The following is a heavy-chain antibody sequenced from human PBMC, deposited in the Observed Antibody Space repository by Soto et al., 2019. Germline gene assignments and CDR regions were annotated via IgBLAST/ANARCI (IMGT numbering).Heavy chain of an antibody. CDR1: GFIFNTHW. V-gene: IGHV3-7*01. CDR3: VAWGTSTSNT. Sequence: GSLRLSCAASGFIFNTHWMSWVRQAPEKGLEWVAHTKPDGSEKYYVDSAKGRFTISRDNTRNSLYLQMNSLRADDTALYYCVAWGTSTSNTWGQGTLVTVSS. CDR2: TKPDGSEK. D-gene: IGHD3-16*01. J-gene: IGHJ5*02.